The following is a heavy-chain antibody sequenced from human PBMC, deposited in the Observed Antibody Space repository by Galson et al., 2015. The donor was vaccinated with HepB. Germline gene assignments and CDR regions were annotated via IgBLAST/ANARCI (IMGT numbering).Heavy chain of an antibody. CDR3: ARAPYCGGDCYSPQFDY. CDR2: IIPIFGTA. Sequence: SVKVSCKASGGTFSRYAISWVRQAPGQGLEWMRGIIPIFGTANYAQKFQGRVTITADKSTSTAYMELSSLRSEDTAVYYCARAPYCGGDCYSPQFDYWGQGTLVTVSS. D-gene: IGHD2-21*02. CDR1: GGTFSRYA. J-gene: IGHJ4*02. V-gene: IGHV1-69*06.